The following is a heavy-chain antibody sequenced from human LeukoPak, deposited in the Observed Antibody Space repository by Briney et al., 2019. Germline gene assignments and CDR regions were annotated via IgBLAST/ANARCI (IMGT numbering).Heavy chain of an antibody. J-gene: IGHJ4*02. CDR1: GYTFTSYA. CDR3: TRHRWYDILTPYYFDY. Sequence: ASVKVSCKASGYTFTSYAMHWVRQAPGQRLEWMGWINAGNGNTKYSQKFQGRVTITRDTSASTAYMELSSLRSEDTAVYYCTRHRWYDILTPYYFDYWGQGTLVTVSS. CDR2: INAGNGNT. D-gene: IGHD3-9*01. V-gene: IGHV1-3*01.